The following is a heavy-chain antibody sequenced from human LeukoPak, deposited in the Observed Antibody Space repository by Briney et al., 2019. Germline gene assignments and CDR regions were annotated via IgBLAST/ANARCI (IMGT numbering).Heavy chain of an antibody. V-gene: IGHV3-30*04. D-gene: IGHD6-13*01. CDR2: ISYDGSNK. CDR3: ARDDEFGSSWSYFDY. J-gene: IGHJ4*02. Sequence: SGGSLRLSCAASGFTFSSYAMHWVRQAPGKGLEWVAVISYDGSNKYYADSVKGRFTISRDNSKNTLYLQMNSLRAEDTAVYYCARDDEFGSSWSYFDYWGQGTLVTVSS. CDR1: GFTFSSYA.